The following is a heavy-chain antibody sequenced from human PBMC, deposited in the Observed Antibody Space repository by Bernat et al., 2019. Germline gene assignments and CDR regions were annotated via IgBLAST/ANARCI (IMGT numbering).Heavy chain of an antibody. J-gene: IGHJ4*02. D-gene: IGHD5-12*01. Sequence: EVQLVESGGGLVKPGGSLRLSCAASGFTFSSYSMNWVRQAPGKGLEWVSSISSSSSYIYYADSVKGRFTISRDNAKNSLYLQMNSLRADDTAVYYCARDSRYSGYDYVPTSTYWGQGTLVTVSS. CDR2: ISSSSSYI. V-gene: IGHV3-21*04. CDR3: ARDSRYSGYDYVPTSTY. CDR1: GFTFSSYS.